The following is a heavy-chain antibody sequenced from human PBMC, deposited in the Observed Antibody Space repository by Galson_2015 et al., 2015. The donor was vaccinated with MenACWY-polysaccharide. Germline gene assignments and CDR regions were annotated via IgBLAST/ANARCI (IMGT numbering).Heavy chain of an antibody. V-gene: IGHV3-7*01. CDR1: GFTFYGYW. J-gene: IGHJ6*03. Sequence: SLRLSCAASGFTFYGYWMSWVRQAPGKGLEWVANIKQDGSEEHYVDSVKGRFTISRDNAENSLYLQINNLRAEDSAVYYCARVHRDIRFLQYYYMRVWGKGTAVIVSS. CDR2: IKQDGSEE. CDR3: ARVHRDIRFLQYYYMRV. D-gene: IGHD4-17*01.